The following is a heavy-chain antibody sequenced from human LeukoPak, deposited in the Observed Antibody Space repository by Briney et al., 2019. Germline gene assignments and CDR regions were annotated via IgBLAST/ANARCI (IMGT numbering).Heavy chain of an antibody. J-gene: IGHJ4*02. D-gene: IGHD3-22*01. Sequence: GGSLRLSCAASGFTFSDYYMSWIRQAPGKGLEWVSYISSSGSTIYYADSVKGRFTISRDNAKNSLYLQMNSLRAEDTAVYYCAREALSAYYYDSSGYYFDYWGQGTPVTVSS. V-gene: IGHV3-11*04. CDR2: ISSSGSTI. CDR1: GFTFSDYY. CDR3: AREALSAYYYDSSGYYFDY.